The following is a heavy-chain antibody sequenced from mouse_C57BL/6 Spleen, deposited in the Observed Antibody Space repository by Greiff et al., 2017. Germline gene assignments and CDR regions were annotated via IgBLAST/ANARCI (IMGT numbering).Heavy chain of an antibody. Sequence: EVKLVESGAELVRPGASVKLSCTASGFNIKDDYMHWVKQRPEQGLEWIGWIDPENGDTEYASKFQGKATITADTSSNTAYLQLSSLTSEDTAVYYCTTGVITTYFDYWGQGTTLTVSS. CDR1: GFNIKDDY. D-gene: IGHD1-2*01. V-gene: IGHV14-4*01. CDR2: IDPENGDT. CDR3: TTGVITTYFDY. J-gene: IGHJ2*01.